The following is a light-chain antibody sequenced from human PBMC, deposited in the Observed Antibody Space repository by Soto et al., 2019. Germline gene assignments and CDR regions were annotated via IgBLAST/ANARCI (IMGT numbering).Light chain of an antibody. Sequence: DIQMTQSPSTLSASVGDRVTITCRASQAINNWLAWYQQKPGKAPKLLIYDASTLGSGVPSRFSGSGSGTEFTLTISSLHPDDFATYYCQKYKNYLWAFGQGTKVDIK. CDR2: DAS. V-gene: IGKV1-5*01. CDR3: QKYKNYLWA. J-gene: IGKJ1*01. CDR1: QAINNW.